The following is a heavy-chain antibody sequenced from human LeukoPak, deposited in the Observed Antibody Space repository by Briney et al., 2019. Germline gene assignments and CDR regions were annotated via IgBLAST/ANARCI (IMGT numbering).Heavy chain of an antibody. CDR3: ARSPDWEFNNWFDP. Sequence: SETLSLTCAVYGGSFSGYYWSWIRQPPGKGLEWIGEINHSGSTNYNPSLKSRVTISVDTSKNQFSLKLSSVTAADTAVYYCARSPDWEFNNWFDPWGQGTLVTVSS. D-gene: IGHD3-10*01. V-gene: IGHV4-34*01. CDR2: INHSGST. J-gene: IGHJ5*02. CDR1: GGSFSGYY.